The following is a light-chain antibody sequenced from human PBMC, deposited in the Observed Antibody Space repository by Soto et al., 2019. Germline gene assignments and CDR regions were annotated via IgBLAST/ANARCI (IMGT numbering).Light chain of an antibody. Sequence: VLTQSPGTLSLSPGDSATLSCRGSQSVSSSYLAWYQQKTGQAPRLLIYGESSRATGIPARLSGSGSGTDLTLTISSLEPEDFAVYYCQKYGKSPETCGQGTKVDIK. CDR1: QSVSSSY. J-gene: IGKJ1*01. V-gene: IGKV3-20*01. CDR3: QKYGKSPET. CDR2: GES.